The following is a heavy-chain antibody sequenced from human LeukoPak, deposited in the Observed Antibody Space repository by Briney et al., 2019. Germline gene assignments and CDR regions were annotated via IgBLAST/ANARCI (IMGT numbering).Heavy chain of an antibody. CDR1: GYTFTGYY. CDR3: ARDFGNYDFWSGSLIPRD. V-gene: IGHV1-2*02. Sequence: ASVKVSCKASGYTFTGYYVHWVRQAPGQGLEWMGWINPNSGGTNYAQNFQGRVTMTRDTSISTAYMELNRLRSDDTAVYYCARDFGNYDFWSGSLIPRDWGQGTLVTVSS. CDR2: INPNSGGT. J-gene: IGHJ4*02. D-gene: IGHD3-3*01.